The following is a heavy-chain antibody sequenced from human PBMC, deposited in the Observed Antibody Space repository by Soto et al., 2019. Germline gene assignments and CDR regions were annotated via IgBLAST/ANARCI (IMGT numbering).Heavy chain of an antibody. V-gene: IGHV4-30-4*01. D-gene: IGHD3-10*01. CDR2: IYYSGNT. J-gene: IGHJ6*01. CDR1: GGSISSGDYY. CDR3: ARFGARFRGGTHYYYYYGMDV. Sequence: QVQLQESGPGLVKPSQTLSLTCTVSGGSISSGDYYWSWIRQPPGKGLEWIGPIYYSGNTYYNPSLKSPVSISVDTSKKQFSLKLSSVTAADTAVYYCARFGARFRGGTHYYYYYGMDVW.